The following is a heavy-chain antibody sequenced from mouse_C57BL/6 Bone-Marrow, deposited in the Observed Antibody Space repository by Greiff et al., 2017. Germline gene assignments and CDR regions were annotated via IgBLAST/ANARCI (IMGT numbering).Heavy chain of an antibody. D-gene: IGHD4-1*01. CDR3: ARLNCTSFSY. J-gene: IGHJ3*01. CDR1: GYAFTNYL. CDR2: INPGSGGT. V-gene: IGHV1-54*01. Sequence: VQLKQSGAELVRPGASVRVSCKASGYAFTNYLIEWVKQRPGQGLEWIGVINPGSGGTNYNEKFKGKATLTAAKSSSTAYMQLSSLTSEDSAVYFCARLNCTSFSYCGQGTLVIVSA.